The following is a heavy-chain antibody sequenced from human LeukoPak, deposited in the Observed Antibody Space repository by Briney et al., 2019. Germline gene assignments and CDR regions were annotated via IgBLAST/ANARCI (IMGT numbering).Heavy chain of an antibody. Sequence: GGSLRLSCAASGFTFSAYEMNWVRQAPGKGLEWVSYIGSSGSTVYYADSVRGRFTISRDNAKNSLYMQMESLRDEDTAIYYCARDTLEYSNSPDALDIWGQGTMVTVSS. CDR3: ARDTLEYSNSPDALDI. CDR1: GFTFSAYE. CDR2: IGSSGSTV. J-gene: IGHJ3*02. V-gene: IGHV3-48*03. D-gene: IGHD4-23*01.